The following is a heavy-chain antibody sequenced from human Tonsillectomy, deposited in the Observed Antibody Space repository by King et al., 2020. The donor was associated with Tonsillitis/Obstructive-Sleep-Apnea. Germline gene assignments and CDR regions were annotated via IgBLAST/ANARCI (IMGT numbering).Heavy chain of an antibody. CDR2: IDPSDSYT. CDR1: GYSFTNYW. D-gene: IGHD1-26*01. Sequence: VQLVESGEEVKKPGESLRISCKGSGYSFTNYWISWVRQMPGKGLEWMGKIDPSDSYTNYRPSFQGHVTISADKSISTAYLQWSGLKASDTSMYYCARHLSGNYYDTAVDIWGQGTMVTVSS. V-gene: IGHV5-10-1*03. J-gene: IGHJ3*02. CDR3: ARHLSGNYYDTAVDI.